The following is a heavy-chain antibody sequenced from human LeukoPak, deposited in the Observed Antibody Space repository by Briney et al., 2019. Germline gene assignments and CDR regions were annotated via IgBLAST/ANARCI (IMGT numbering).Heavy chain of an antibody. CDR1: GFTFSSYG. J-gene: IGHJ4*02. Sequence: PGGSLRLSCAASGFTFSSYGMHWVRQAPGKGLEGGAFIRYEGSNKYYADSVKGRFTISRDNAKNSLYLQMNSLRAEDTAVYYCARELRSIWFGEFSLDYWGQGTLVTVSS. CDR2: IRYEGSNK. V-gene: IGHV3-30*02. CDR3: ARELRSIWFGEFSLDY. D-gene: IGHD3-10*01.